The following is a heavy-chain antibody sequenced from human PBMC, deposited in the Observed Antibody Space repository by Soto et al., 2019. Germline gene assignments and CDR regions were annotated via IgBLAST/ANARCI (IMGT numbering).Heavy chain of an antibody. CDR2: IYDSGST. CDR3: ARDSPGGNPFEY. D-gene: IGHD2-15*01. Sequence: PSETLSLTCSFSVGSISSYYWSCIRQPPGKGLEWIGYIYDSGSTNYNPSLKSRVTISVDTSKKQFSLKMRSVTAADTAVYYCARDSPGGNPFEYWGQGTLVIVSS. V-gene: IGHV4-59*01. CDR1: VGSISSYY. J-gene: IGHJ4*02.